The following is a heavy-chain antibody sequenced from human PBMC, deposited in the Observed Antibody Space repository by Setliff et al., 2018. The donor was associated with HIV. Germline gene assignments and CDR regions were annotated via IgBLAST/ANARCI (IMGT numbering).Heavy chain of an antibody. V-gene: IGHV1-69*05. J-gene: IGHJ5*02. CDR1: GGTFGRFG. CDR3: ARSVHSLYGDYATYFDP. Sequence: SVKVSCKASGGTFGRFGISWVRQAPGQGLEWMGGIIPTFTRANYAQKFQARVIITTDKSTSTAFMELTSLTSEDTSVYYCARSVHSLYGDYATYFDPWGQGTQVTVS. D-gene: IGHD4-17*01. CDR2: IIPTFTRA.